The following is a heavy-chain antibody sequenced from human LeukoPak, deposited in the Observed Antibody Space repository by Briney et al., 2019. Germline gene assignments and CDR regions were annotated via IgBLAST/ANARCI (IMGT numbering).Heavy chain of an antibody. Sequence: PSETLSLTCAVSGYSISSGYYWGWIRQPPGKGLEWIGSIYHSGSTYYNPSLKSRVTISVDTSKNQFSLKLSSVTAADTAVYYCARSRMTTEADYWGQGTLVTVSS. CDR3: ARSRMTTEADY. J-gene: IGHJ4*02. CDR2: IYHSGST. CDR1: GYSISSGYY. V-gene: IGHV4-38-2*01. D-gene: IGHD4-11*01.